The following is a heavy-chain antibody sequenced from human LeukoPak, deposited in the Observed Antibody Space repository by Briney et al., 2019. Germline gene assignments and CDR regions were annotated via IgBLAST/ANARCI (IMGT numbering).Heavy chain of an antibody. D-gene: IGHD2-2*01. J-gene: IGHJ4*02. Sequence: GGSLRLSCAASGFTFSSYGTNWVRQAPGKGLEWVSYISTSSSAIYYADSVKGRFTISRDNAKNPLYLQMDSLRAEDTAVYYCARAYCSSTSCFEWGQGALVTVSS. CDR2: ISTSSSAI. CDR1: GFTFSSYG. CDR3: ARAYCSSTSCFE. V-gene: IGHV3-48*01.